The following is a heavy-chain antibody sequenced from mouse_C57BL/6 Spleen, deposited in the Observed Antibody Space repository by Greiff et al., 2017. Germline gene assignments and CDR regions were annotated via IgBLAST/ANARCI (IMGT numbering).Heavy chain of an antibody. CDR2: IHPNSGST. Sequence: VQLQQPGAELVKPGASVKLSCKASGYTFTSYWMHWVKQRPGQGLEWIGMIHPNSGSTNYNEKFKSKATLTVDKSSSTAYTQLSSLTSEDSAVYYCARGGYGSSYVHWYFDVWGTGTTVTVSS. CDR1: GYTFTSYW. D-gene: IGHD1-1*01. J-gene: IGHJ1*03. CDR3: ARGGYGSSYVHWYFDV. V-gene: IGHV1-64*01.